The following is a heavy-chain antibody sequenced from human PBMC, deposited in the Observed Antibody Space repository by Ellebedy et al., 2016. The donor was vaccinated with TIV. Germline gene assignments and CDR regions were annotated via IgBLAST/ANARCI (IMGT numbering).Heavy chain of an antibody. J-gene: IGHJ4*02. D-gene: IGHD3-16*02. V-gene: IGHV1-18*04. Sequence: ASVKVSCXASGYTFTSYGISWVRQAPGQGLEWMGWISAYNGNTNYAQKLQGRVTMTTDTSTSTAYMELRSLRSDDTAVYYCARVPFSWVIALCPDYWGQGTLVTVSS. CDR3: ARVPFSWVIALCPDY. CDR2: ISAYNGNT. CDR1: GYTFTSYG.